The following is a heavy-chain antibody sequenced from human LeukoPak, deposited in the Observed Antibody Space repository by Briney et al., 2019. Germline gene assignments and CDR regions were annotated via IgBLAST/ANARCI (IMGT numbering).Heavy chain of an antibody. J-gene: IGHJ3*02. V-gene: IGHV3-53*01. CDR3: ARYCSTTSCESPDAFDI. Sequence: GGSLRLSCAASGFTASRNYMSWVRQAPGKGLEWVSVIYSGGSKCYADSVKGRFTISRDNPKNIVYLQMNSLRAEDTAVYYCARYCSTTSCESPDAFDIWGHGTMVTVSS. CDR1: GFTASRNY. CDR2: IYSGGSK. D-gene: IGHD2-2*01.